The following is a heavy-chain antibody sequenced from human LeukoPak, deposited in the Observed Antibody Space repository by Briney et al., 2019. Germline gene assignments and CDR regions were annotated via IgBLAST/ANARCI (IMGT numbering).Heavy chain of an antibody. Sequence: PSETLSLTCAVSGGSISSGGYSWSWIRQPPGKGLEWIGYIYHSGSTYYNPSLKSRVTISVDRSKNQFSLKLSSVTAADTAVYYCARGTHYGGRPHFDYWGQGTLVTVSS. J-gene: IGHJ4*02. CDR2: IYHSGST. CDR1: GGSISSGGYS. D-gene: IGHD4-17*01. V-gene: IGHV4-30-2*01. CDR3: ARGTHYGGRPHFDY.